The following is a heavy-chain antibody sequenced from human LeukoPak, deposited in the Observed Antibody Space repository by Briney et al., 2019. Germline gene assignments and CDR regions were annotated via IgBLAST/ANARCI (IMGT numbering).Heavy chain of an antibody. J-gene: IGHJ5*02. D-gene: IGHD6-13*01. CDR3: ARAIAAAGKRVDP. V-gene: IGHV1-18*01. Sequence: HGASVKVSCKASGYTFTSYGISWVRQAPGQGLEWMGWISAYNGNTNYAQKLQGRVTMTTDTSTSTAYMELRSLRSDDTAMYYRARAIAAAGKRVDPWGQGTLVTVSS. CDR2: ISAYNGNT. CDR1: GYTFTSYG.